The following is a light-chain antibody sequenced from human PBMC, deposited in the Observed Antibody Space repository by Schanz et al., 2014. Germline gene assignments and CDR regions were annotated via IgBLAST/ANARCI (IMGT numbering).Light chain of an antibody. CDR3: SSYAGSNNFV. CDR1: SSDVGGYNF. V-gene: IGLV2-8*01. Sequence: QSALTQPPSASGSPGQSVTISCTGTSSDVGGYNFVSWYQQHPGKAPKLMIYEVSNRPSGVPDRFSGSKSGNTASLTVSGIQAEDEADYYCSSYAGSNNFVFGTGTKLTVL. CDR2: EVS. J-gene: IGLJ1*01.